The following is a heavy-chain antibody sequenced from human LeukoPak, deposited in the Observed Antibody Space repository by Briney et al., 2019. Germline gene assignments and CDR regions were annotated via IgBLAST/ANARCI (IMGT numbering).Heavy chain of an antibody. Sequence: GGSLRLSCAASGFTFSSYGMHWVRQAPGKGLEWVAVISYDGSNKYYADSVKGRFTISRDNAKNSLYLQMNSLRAEDTAVYYCARSGPISYYFDYWGQGTLVTVSS. CDR2: ISYDGSNK. CDR3: ARSGPISYYFDY. J-gene: IGHJ4*02. D-gene: IGHD2-15*01. CDR1: GFTFSSYG. V-gene: IGHV3-30*03.